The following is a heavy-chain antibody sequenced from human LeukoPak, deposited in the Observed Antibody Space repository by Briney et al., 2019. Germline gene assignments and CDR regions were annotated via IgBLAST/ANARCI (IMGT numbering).Heavy chain of an antibody. Sequence: SETLSLTCTVSGDSISTYYWSWIRQPPGKGLEWIGYIYYSGSTNYNPSLKSRVTISVDTSKNQFSLKLISVTAADTAVYYCARDDSGSHHQLGVWGQGTTVTVSS. CDR1: GDSISTYY. CDR3: ARDDSGSHHQLGV. CDR2: IYYSGST. D-gene: IGHD1-26*01. J-gene: IGHJ6*02. V-gene: IGHV4-59*01.